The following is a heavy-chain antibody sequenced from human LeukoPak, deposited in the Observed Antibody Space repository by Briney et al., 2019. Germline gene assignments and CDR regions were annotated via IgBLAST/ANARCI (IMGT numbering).Heavy chain of an antibody. V-gene: IGHV3-23*01. CDR1: GFTFSSNA. CDR2: ISGSGGST. J-gene: IGHJ4*02. Sequence: GGSLRLSCAASGFTFSSNAMSWVRQAPGKGLEWVSAISGSGGSTYYADSVKGRFTISRDNSKNTLYLQMNSLRAEDTAVYYCAKASEGYYGVDYWGRGTLVTVSS. D-gene: IGHD4-17*01. CDR3: AKASEGYYGVDY.